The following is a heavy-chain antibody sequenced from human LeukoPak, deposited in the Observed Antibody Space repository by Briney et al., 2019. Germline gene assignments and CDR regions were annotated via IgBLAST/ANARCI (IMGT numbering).Heavy chain of an antibody. CDR1: GFTFSSHS. CDR2: IISSSSTI. Sequence: GGSLRLSCAASGFTFSSHSMNWVRQAPGKGLEWVSYIISSSSTIYYADSVKGRFTISRDNSKNTLYLQMNSLRPEDTAVYYCAKDQGRLGASMADSWGPGTLVTVSS. CDR3: AKDQGRLGASMADS. V-gene: IGHV3-48*01. J-gene: IGHJ4*02. D-gene: IGHD1-26*01.